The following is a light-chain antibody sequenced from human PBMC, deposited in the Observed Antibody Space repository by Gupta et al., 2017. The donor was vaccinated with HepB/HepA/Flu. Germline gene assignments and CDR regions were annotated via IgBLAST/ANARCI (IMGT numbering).Light chain of an antibody. V-gene: IGKV3-11*01. J-gene: IGKJ4*01. Sequence: IVLTQSPVTLSLSPGERATLSCRASQSVSRYLAWYQQKPVQPPSLLVFDASNRATGVPARFSGSGSGTDFTLTISSLEPEDFAVYYCQQRINWPLTFGGGTRVEIK. CDR1: QSVSRY. CDR2: DAS. CDR3: QQRINWPLT.